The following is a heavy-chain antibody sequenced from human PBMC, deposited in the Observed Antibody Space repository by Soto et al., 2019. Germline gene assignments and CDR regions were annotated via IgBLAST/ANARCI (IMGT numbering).Heavy chain of an antibody. CDR1: GFTFDDYT. CDR2: ISWDGGST. J-gene: IGHJ6*02. Sequence: GGSLRLSCAASGFTFDDYTMHWVRQAPGKGLEWVSLISWDGGSTYYADSVKGRFTISRDNSKNSLYLQMNSLRTEDTALYYFAKDMGSEWLVHYYYYYGMDVWGQGTTVTVSS. V-gene: IGHV3-43*01. D-gene: IGHD6-19*01. CDR3: AKDMGSEWLVHYYYYYGMDV.